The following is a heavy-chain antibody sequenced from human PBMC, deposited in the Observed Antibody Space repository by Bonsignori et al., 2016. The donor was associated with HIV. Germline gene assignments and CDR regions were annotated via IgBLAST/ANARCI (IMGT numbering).Heavy chain of an antibody. V-gene: IGHV3-74*01. CDR2: INSDGSST. CDR3: ARGTSVGWFGELSPLQH. D-gene: IGHD3-10*01. J-gene: IGHJ1*01. Sequence: VRQAPGKGLVWVSRINSDGSSTSYADSVKGRFTISRDNAKNTLYLQMNSLRAEDTAVYYCARGTSVGWFGELSPLQHWGQGTLVTVSS.